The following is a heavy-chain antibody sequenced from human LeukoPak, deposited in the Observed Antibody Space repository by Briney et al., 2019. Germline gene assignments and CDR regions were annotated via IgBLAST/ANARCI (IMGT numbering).Heavy chain of an antibody. CDR2: ISGSGGST. CDR1: GFTFSRYA. D-gene: IGHD4-17*01. Sequence: GGSLILSCAASGFTFSRYAMTWVRQAPGERLEWVSAISGSGGSTYYTDSVKGRFIISRDNSKNTVFLQMNSLRAEDTAVYYCAKGDGEIPDNWFDPWGQGTLVTVSS. V-gene: IGHV3-23*01. J-gene: IGHJ5*02. CDR3: AKGDGEIPDNWFDP.